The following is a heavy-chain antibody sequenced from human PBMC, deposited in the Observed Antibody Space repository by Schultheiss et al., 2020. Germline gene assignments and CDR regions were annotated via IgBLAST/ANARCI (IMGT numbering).Heavy chain of an antibody. CDR2: INAGNGNT. D-gene: IGHD2-15*01. J-gene: IGHJ3*02. CDR1: GSTFTGYY. V-gene: IGHV1-3*01. Sequence: ASVKVSCKASGSTFTGYYMHWVRQAPGQGLEWMGWINAGNGNTKYSQKFQGRVTITRDTSASTAYMELSSLRSEDTAVYYCARGDIGYFDAFDIWGQGTMVTVSS. CDR3: ARGDIGYFDAFDI.